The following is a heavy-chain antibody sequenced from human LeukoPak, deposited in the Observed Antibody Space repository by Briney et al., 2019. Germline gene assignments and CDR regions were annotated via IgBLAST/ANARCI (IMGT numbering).Heavy chain of an antibody. CDR3: ARDSLRYSGYDSLDY. Sequence: GGSLRLSCAASGFTFSSYSMNWVRQAPGKGLEWVSPISSSSSYIYYADSVRGRFTISRDNAKNSLYLQMDSLRAEDTAVYYCARDSLRYSGYDSLDYWGQGTLVTVSS. CDR2: ISSSSSYI. CDR1: GFTFSSYS. D-gene: IGHD5-12*01. V-gene: IGHV3-21*01. J-gene: IGHJ4*02.